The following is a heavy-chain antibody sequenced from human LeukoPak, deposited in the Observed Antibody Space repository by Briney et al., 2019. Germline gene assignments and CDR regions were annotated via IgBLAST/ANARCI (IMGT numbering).Heavy chain of an antibody. Sequence: GASVKVSCKASGYTFTSYGISWVRQAPGQGLEWMGWINTNTGNPTYAQGFTGRFVFSLDTSVSTAYLQISSLKAEDTAVYYCARDYDYGSGSYWTGLDYWGQGTLVTVSS. CDR2: INTNTGNP. CDR3: ARDYDYGSGSYWTGLDY. V-gene: IGHV7-4-1*02. J-gene: IGHJ4*02. D-gene: IGHD3-10*01. CDR1: GYTFTSYG.